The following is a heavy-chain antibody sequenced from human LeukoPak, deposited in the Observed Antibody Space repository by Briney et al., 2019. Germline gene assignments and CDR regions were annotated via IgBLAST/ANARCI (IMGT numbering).Heavy chain of an antibody. J-gene: IGHJ5*02. V-gene: IGHV1-2*02. CDR2: INPNSGST. CDR3: ASEYLCSTATCYHNSDP. CDR1: GHTFTVYY. D-gene: IGHD2-2*01. Sequence: ASVKVSCNASGHTFTVYYIRWVRQAPGQGLEWMGWINPNSGSTNFAQTFQGRVTMTRDTSISTAYMELTRLRSDDTAVYFCASEYLCSTATCYHNSDPWGQGTLVTVSS.